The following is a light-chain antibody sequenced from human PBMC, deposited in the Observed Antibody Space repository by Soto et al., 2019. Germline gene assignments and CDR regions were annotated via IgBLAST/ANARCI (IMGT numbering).Light chain of an antibody. CDR1: QGIRND. CDR2: AAS. Sequence: IQLTQSPSSVSASVGDTVTITCRASQGIRNDLGWYQQKPGKAPKSLIYAASSLQSGVPSRFSGSGSGTEFTLTISGLQPDDFATYYCQQYNSYSPLTFGGGTKVDI. V-gene: IGKV1-17*01. CDR3: QQYNSYSPLT. J-gene: IGKJ4*01.